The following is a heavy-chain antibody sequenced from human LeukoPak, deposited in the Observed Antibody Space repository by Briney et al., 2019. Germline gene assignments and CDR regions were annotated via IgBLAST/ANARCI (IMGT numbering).Heavy chain of an antibody. J-gene: IGHJ3*02. Sequence: SETLSLTCTVSGGSISSSSYYWGWIRQPPGKGLEWIGSIYYSGSTYYNPSLKSRVTISVDTPKNQFSLKLSSVTAADTAVYYCARHSDYYDSSGYPDIWGQGTMVTVSS. CDR2: IYYSGST. CDR1: GGSISSSSYY. CDR3: ARHSDYYDSSGYPDI. V-gene: IGHV4-39*01. D-gene: IGHD3-22*01.